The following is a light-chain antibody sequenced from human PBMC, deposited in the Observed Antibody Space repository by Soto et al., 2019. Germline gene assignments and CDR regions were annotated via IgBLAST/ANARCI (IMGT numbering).Light chain of an antibody. CDR2: EAS. J-gene: IGKJ4*01. V-gene: IGKV3-11*01. CDR3: QQHINWPLT. CDR1: QTVSSS. Sequence: IVLTQSPGTLSLSPGERATLSCRASQTVSSSLAWYQQKPGQAPRLLIYEASNRATGIPARFSGSGSGADFTLTISSLEPEDFALYYCQQHINWPLTFGGGTKGDIK.